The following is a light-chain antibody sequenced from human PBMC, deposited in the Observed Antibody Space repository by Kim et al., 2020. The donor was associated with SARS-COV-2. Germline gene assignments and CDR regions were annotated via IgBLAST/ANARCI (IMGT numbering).Light chain of an antibody. Sequence: GQTVTISGTRSSGSIASYYVQWYQQRPGSAPTTVIYEDNERPSGVPDRFSGSIDSSSNSASFTISGLKTEDEADYYCQSYDSSNVVFGGGTQLTVL. V-gene: IGLV6-57*03. CDR3: QSYDSSNVV. CDR1: SGSIASYY. CDR2: EDN. J-gene: IGLJ2*01.